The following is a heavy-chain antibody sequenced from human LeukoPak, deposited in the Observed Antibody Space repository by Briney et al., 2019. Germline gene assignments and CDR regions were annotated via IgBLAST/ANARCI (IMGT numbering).Heavy chain of an antibody. CDR3: VTLAIDY. CDR2: IYSGGST. V-gene: IGHV3-53*01. Sequence: LGGSLRLFHAASGLPHSIDYNICLPHPPGKGLEWVSVIYSGGSTNYADSVRARFTISRDNSKNTVSHQMHSLRAEDTALFSCVTLAIDYWGQGNPGTVP. CDR1: GLPHSIDY. D-gene: IGHD3-3*02. J-gene: IGHJ4*02.